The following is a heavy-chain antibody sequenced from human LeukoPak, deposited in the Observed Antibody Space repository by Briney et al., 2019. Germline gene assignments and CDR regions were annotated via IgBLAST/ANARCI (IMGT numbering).Heavy chain of an antibody. D-gene: IGHD6-13*01. J-gene: IGHJ3*02. CDR3: ARDRGSSPGGDAFDI. Sequence: SETLSLTCAVSGGSISGYYWSWIRQPPGKGLEWIGYIYYSGSTNYNPSLKSRVTISVDTSKNQFSLKLSSVTAADTAVYHCARDRGSSPGGDAFDIWGQGTMVTVSS. CDR2: IYYSGST. V-gene: IGHV4-59*01. CDR1: GGSISGYY.